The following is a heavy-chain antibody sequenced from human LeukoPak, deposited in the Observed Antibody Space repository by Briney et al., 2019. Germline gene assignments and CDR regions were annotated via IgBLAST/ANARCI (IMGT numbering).Heavy chain of an antibody. Sequence: GGSLRLSCAASGFTVSSNYMSWVRQAPGKGLEWVSVIYSGGSTYYADSVKGRFTISRDNSKNTLYLQMNSLRAEDTAVYYCARVRLAQQYDYWGQGTLVTVSS. D-gene: IGHD6-13*01. CDR2: IYSGGST. CDR1: GFTVSSNY. CDR3: ARVRLAQQYDY. V-gene: IGHV3-66*01. J-gene: IGHJ4*02.